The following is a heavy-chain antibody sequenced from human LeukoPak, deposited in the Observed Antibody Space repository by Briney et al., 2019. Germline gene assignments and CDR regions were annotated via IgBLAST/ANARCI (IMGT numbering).Heavy chain of an antibody. CDR2: ISAYNGNT. J-gene: IGHJ6*03. CDR1: GYTFTSYG. D-gene: IGHD6-6*01. CDR3: ARSRQLVRSWGYYYMDV. V-gene: IGHV1-18*01. Sequence: GASVKVSCKASGYTFTSYGISWVRQAPGQGLEWMGWISAYNGNTNYAQKLQGRVTMTTDTSTSTAYMELRSLRSDDTAVYYCARSRQLVRSWGYYYMDVWGKGTTVTVSS.